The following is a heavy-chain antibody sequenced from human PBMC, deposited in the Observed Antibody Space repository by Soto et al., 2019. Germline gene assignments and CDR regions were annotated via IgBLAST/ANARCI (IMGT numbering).Heavy chain of an antibody. D-gene: IGHD6-19*01. CDR1: GGSISSGGYY. J-gene: IGHJ5*02. CDR2: IYYSGST. V-gene: IGHV4-31*03. Sequence: SETLSLTCTVSGGSISSGGYYWSWIRQHPGKGLEWIGYIYYSGSTYYNPSLKSRVTISVDTSKNQFSLKLSSVTAADTAVYYCARELVVVAGIWFDPWGQGTLVTVSS. CDR3: ARELVVVAGIWFDP.